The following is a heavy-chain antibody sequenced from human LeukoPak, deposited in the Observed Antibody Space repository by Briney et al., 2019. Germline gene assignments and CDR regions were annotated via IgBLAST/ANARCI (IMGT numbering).Heavy chain of an antibody. V-gene: IGHV4-61*02. CDR3: ARSFRSGTTPYSWFDP. CDR2: IYTSGST. D-gene: IGHD1-7*01. J-gene: IGHJ5*02. CDR1: GGSISSGSYY. Sequence: TSETLSLTCTVSGGSISSGSYYWSWIRQPAGKGLEWIGRIYTSGSTNYNPSLKSRVTISVDTSKNQFSLKLSSVTAADTAVYYCARSFRSGTTPYSWFDPWGQGTLVTVSS.